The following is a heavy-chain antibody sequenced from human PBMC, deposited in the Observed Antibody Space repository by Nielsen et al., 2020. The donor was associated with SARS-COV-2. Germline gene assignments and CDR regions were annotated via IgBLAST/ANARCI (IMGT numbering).Heavy chain of an antibody. Sequence: GESLKISCSASGFTFSSYAMHWVRQAPGKGLEYVSAISSNGGSTYYADSVKGRFTISRDNSKNTLYLQMSSLRAEDTAVYYCARDRFAMGLDPWGQGTLVTVSS. J-gene: IGHJ5*02. V-gene: IGHV3-64D*06. CDR3: ARDRFAMGLDP. CDR1: GFTFSSYA. CDR2: ISSNGGST. D-gene: IGHD3-16*01.